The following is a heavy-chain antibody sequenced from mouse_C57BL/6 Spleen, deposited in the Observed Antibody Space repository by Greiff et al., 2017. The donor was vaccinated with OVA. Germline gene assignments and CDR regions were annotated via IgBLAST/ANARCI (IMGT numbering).Heavy chain of an antibody. CDR3: TRGMVVVPFDY. J-gene: IGHJ2*01. V-gene: IGHV1-5*01. D-gene: IGHD1-1*01. CDR1: GYTFTSYW. Sequence: EVKVVESGTVLARPGASVKMSCKTSGYTFTSYWMHWVKQRPGQGLEWIGAIYPGNSDTSYNQKFKGKAKLTAVTSASTAYMELSSLTNEDSAVYYCTRGMVVVPFDYWGQGTTLTVSS. CDR2: IYPGNSDT.